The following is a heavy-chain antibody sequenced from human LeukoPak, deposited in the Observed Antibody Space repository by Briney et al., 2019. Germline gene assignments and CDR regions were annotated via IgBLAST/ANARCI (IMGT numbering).Heavy chain of an antibody. CDR2: ISYDGSNK. D-gene: IGHD3-9*01. V-gene: IGHV3-30*18. Sequence: GGSLRLSCAASGFTFSSYGMHWVRQAPGKGLEWVAVISYDGSNKYYADSVKGRFTISRDNSKNTLYLQMNSLRAEDTAVYYCAKDPGHSADRFDPWGQGTLVTVSS. J-gene: IGHJ5*02. CDR1: GFTFSSYG. CDR3: AKDPGHSADRFDP.